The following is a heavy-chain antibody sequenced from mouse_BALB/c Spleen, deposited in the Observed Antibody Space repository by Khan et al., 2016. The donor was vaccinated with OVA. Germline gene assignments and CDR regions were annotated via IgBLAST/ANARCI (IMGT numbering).Heavy chain of an antibody. CDR1: GFTFSSYS. CDR2: ISSGGDYT. CDR3: ADHLTGSFAD. D-gene: IGHD4-1*01. V-gene: IGHV5-6*01. Sequence: EVHLVESGGDLVKPGGSLKLSCAASGFTFSSYSMSWVRQTPDKRLEWVASISSGGDYTYYHDILKGRFPITRDNAKNTLYLQMSDLKSEDTAMYYCADHLTGSFADWGQGTLVTVSA. J-gene: IGHJ3*01.